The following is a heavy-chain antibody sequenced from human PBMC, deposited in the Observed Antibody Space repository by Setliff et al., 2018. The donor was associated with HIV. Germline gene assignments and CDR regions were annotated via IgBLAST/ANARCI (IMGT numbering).Heavy chain of an antibody. Sequence: ASVNVSYQPSGYTCTRYGISWVRQAPGQGLEWMGLVSTYNGNTNYAQKLQGIDTMTTAPSTTTAYMELRSVKSDDTAIYFCASGMRWETGMGDAFDIWGQGTMVTVSS. D-gene: IGHD5-18*01. CDR2: VSTYNGNT. CDR1: GYTCTRYG. CDR3: ASGMRWETGMGDAFDI. J-gene: IGHJ3*02. V-gene: IGHV1-18*01.